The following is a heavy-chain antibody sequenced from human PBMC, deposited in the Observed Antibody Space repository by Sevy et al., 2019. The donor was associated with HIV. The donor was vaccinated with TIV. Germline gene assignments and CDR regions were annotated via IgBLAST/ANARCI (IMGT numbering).Heavy chain of an antibody. J-gene: IGHJ4*02. CDR1: GFTVNSNY. CDR2: IHSDDTT. Sequence: GGSLRLSCAASGFTVNSNYMTWVRQAPGKGLEGVSVIHSDDTTYQADSVKDRFTISRDNFKNTLYVHMSSLRAEDTAVYYCARGKSGYGYALNYWGQGTLVTVSS. D-gene: IGHD5-18*01. CDR3: ARGKSGYGYALNY. V-gene: IGHV3-66*01.